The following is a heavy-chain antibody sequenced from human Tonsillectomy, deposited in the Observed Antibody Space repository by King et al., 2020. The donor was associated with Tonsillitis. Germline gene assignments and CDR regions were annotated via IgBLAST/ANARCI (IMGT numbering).Heavy chain of an antibody. Sequence: QLVQSGGNLVKPGGSLRLSCAASGFSFSNAWMNWVRQAPGKGLEWVGRIKSKSDGGTTDYAAPVKGKFTISRDDSKNALYLQMNSLETEDTAVYYCSTGLGNAYFYWIDYWGQGTLVTVSS. V-gene: IGHV3-15*07. CDR2: IKSKSDGGTT. CDR1: GFSFSNAW. CDR3: STGLGNAYFYWIDY. D-gene: IGHD3-22*01. J-gene: IGHJ4*02.